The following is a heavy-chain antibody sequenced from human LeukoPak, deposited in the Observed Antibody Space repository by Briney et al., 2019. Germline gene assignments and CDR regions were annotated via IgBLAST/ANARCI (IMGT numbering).Heavy chain of an antibody. J-gene: IGHJ5*02. D-gene: IGHD6-13*01. CDR1: GFSIRSDYA. CDR3: ARGLRSRQPYRGSSWYRGGWFDP. CDR2: INHSGST. V-gene: IGHV4-38-2*02. Sequence: SETLSLTCIVSGFSIRSDYAWGWVRQPPGKGLEWIGEINHSGSTNYNPSLKSRVTISVDTSKNQFSLKLSSVTAADTAVYYCARGLRSRQPYRGSSWYRGGWFDPWGQGTLVTVSS.